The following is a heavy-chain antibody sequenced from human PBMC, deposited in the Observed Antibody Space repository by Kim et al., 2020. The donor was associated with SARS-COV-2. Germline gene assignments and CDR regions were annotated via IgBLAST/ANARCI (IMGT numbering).Heavy chain of an antibody. CDR3: ARDLDYDFWSGYSRSFDY. J-gene: IGHJ4*02. Sequence: KGRFTISRDNAKNSLSLQMTSLRDEDTAVYYCARDLDYDFWSGYSRSFDYWGQGTLVTVSS. D-gene: IGHD3-3*01. V-gene: IGHV3-48*02.